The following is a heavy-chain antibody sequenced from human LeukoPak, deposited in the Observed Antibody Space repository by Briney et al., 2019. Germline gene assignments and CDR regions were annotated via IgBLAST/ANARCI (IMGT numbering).Heavy chain of an antibody. CDR1: GGTFSSYA. V-gene: IGHV1-69*13. CDR2: IIPIFGTA. J-gene: IGHJ6*02. CDR3: ARATVAGNERYYYYYYGMDV. Sequence: VKVSCKASGGTFSSYAIGWVRQAPGQGLEWMGGIIPIFGTANYAQKFQGRVTITADESTSTAYMELSSLRSEDTAVYYCARATVAGNERYYYYYYGMDVWGQGTTVTVSS. D-gene: IGHD6-19*01.